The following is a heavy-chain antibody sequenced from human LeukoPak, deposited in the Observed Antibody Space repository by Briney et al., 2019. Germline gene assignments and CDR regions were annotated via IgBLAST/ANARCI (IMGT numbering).Heavy chain of an antibody. V-gene: IGHV5-51*01. Sequence: GESLKISCKGSGYSFTSYWIGWVRQMPGKGLEWMGIIYPGDSDTRYSPSFQGQVTISADKSISTAYLQWSSLKASDTAMYYCARHLLKPLTGSSTGLGYWGQGTLVTVSS. J-gene: IGHJ4*02. CDR2: IYPGDSDT. D-gene: IGHD1-26*01. CDR1: GYSFTSYW. CDR3: ARHLLKPLTGSSTGLGY.